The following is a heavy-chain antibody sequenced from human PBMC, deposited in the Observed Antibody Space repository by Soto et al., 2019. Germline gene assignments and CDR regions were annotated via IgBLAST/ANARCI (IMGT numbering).Heavy chain of an antibody. V-gene: IGHV4-59*01. CDR1: GGSISSYY. CDR3: ARDRNWKGFSGTAV. Sequence: SETLSLTCTVSGGSISSYYWSWIRQPPGKGLKWIGYIFYSGGTNYNPSLKSRVTISLDTSKNQFSLKLSSVTAADPALYSCARDRNWKGFSGTAVWGHGTTVPVSS. CDR2: IFYSGGT. D-gene: IGHD1-1*01. J-gene: IGHJ6*02.